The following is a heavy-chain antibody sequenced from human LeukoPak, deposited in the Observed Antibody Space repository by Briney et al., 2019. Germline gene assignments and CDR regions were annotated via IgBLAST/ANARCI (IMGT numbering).Heavy chain of an antibody. CDR1: GFXFSGYN. D-gene: IGHD3-22*01. V-gene: IGHV3-21*01. J-gene: IGHJ3*01. Sequence: GGSLRLSCAASGFXFSGYNMNWVRQAPGKGLEWVSFISSSGSFMYYADSLKGRFTVSRDNAKNSLFLQMNSLRAEDTAVYYCARNYYDNTGYYRDAFDVWGQGTMVTVSS. CDR2: ISSSGSFM. CDR3: ARNYYDNTGYYRDAFDV.